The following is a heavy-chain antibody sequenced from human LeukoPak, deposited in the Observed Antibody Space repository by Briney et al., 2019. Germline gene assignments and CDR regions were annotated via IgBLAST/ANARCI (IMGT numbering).Heavy chain of an antibody. CDR2: ISGSGGST. J-gene: IGHJ4*02. CDR3: AKDTYYYDSSGYSDY. Sequence: GGSLRLSCAASGFTLSSYAMSWVRRAPGKGLEWVSAISGSGGSTYYADSVKGRFTISRDNSKNTLYLQMNSLRAEDTAVYYCAKDTYYYDSSGYSDYWGQGTLVTVSS. V-gene: IGHV3-23*01. CDR1: GFTLSSYA. D-gene: IGHD3-22*01.